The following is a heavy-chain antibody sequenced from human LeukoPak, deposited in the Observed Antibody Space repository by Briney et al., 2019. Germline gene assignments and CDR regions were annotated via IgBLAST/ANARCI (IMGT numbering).Heavy chain of an antibody. J-gene: IGHJ4*02. CDR2: IKGDASAR. CDR1: GFTFRTYW. Sequence: GGSLRLSCGASGFTFRTYWMAWVRQAPGKGLEWVANIKGDASARHQADSVKGRFTISRDNALNSVYLQMSSLRVEDTGVYYCARDVGGSLDYWGQGTLVTVSS. CDR3: ARDVGGSLDY. D-gene: IGHD1-26*01. V-gene: IGHV3-7*01.